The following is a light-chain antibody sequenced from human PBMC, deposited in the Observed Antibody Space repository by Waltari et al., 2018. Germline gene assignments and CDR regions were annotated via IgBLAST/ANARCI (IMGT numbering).Light chain of an antibody. CDR1: SPSIGRNY. J-gene: IGLJ2*01. CDR3: AAWDDSLSGMV. Sequence: QSVLTQPPSAAGTPGQRVTSPCSGSSPSIGRNYVNLYQQLPGTAPKLLIYTNNQRPSGVPDRFSDSKSGTSASLVISGLRSEDEADYYCAAWDDSLSGMVFGGGTKLTVL. V-gene: IGLV1-47*02. CDR2: TNN.